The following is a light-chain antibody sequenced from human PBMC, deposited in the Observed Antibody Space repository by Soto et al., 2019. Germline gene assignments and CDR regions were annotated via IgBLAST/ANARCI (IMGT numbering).Light chain of an antibody. CDR1: SRDVGNYNI. CDR3: CSYAGGSTNV. Sequence: QSVLTQPASVSGSPGQSITISCTGTSRDVGNYNIVSWYQQYPGKAPKLMIYDANKRPSGVSNRFSGSKSGNTDSLTISGLQAEDEAEYYCCSYAGGSTNVFGPGTKLTVL. J-gene: IGLJ1*01. V-gene: IGLV2-23*01. CDR2: DAN.